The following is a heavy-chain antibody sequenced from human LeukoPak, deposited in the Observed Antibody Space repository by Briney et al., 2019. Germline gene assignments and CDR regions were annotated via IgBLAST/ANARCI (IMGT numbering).Heavy chain of an antibody. Sequence: PSETLSLTCAVKGGSFSGYYWSWIRQPPGKGLEWIGEINHSGSTNYNPSLKSRVTISVDTSKNQFSLKLSSVTAADTAVYYCARDGDGSGYYFDFWGQGTLVTVSS. CDR3: ARDGDGSGYYFDF. CDR1: GGSFSGYY. D-gene: IGHD3-22*01. V-gene: IGHV4-34*01. J-gene: IGHJ4*02. CDR2: INHSGST.